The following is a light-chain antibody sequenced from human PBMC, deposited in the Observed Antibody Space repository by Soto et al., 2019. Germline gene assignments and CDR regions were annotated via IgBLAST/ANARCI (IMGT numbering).Light chain of an antibody. J-gene: IGLJ3*02. CDR3: NSYTSSFTWV. Sequence: QSALTQPASVSGSPGQSITISCTGTSSDVGGYNYVSWYQHYPGKAPKLLISGVTNRPSGVSNRFSGSKSGNTASLTISGLQAEDEGDYYCNSYTSSFTWVFGGGTQLTVL. V-gene: IGLV2-14*01. CDR2: GVT. CDR1: SSDVGGYNY.